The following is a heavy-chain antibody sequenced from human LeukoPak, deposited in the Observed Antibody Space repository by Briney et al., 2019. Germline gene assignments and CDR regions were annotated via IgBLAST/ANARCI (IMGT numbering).Heavy chain of an antibody. CDR2: IIPIFGTA. J-gene: IGHJ4*02. D-gene: IGHD6-13*01. V-gene: IGHV1-69*13. CDR1: VCTFSSYA. CDR3: ARAIAAAGTEFDY. Sequence: SVKVSCKASVCTFSSYAISWVRQAPGQGLEWMGGIIPIFGTANYAQKFQGRVTITADESTSTAYMGLSSLRSEVTAVYYCARAIAAAGTEFDYWGQACLVTVSS.